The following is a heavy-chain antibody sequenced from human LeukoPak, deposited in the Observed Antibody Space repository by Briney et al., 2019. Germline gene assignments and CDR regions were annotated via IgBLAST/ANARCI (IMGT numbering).Heavy chain of an antibody. J-gene: IGHJ4*02. CDR3: AKDNGEHYYFDY. D-gene: IGHD2-8*01. CDR2: ISGSGGST. CDR1: GFTFSSYA. V-gene: IGHV3-23*01. Sequence: GGSLRLSCAASGFTFSSYAMSWVRQAPGKGLEWVSGISGSGGSTYYADSVKGRFTISRDNSKNTLYLQMNSLRAEDTAVYYCAKDNGEHYYFDYWGQGTLVTVSS.